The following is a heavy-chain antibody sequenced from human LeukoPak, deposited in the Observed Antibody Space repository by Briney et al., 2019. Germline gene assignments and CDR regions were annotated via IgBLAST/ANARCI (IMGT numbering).Heavy chain of an antibody. CDR2: ISGYNANT. CDR3: ASSSGYSYGDYDY. CDR1: GYTFTSYY. J-gene: IGHJ4*02. V-gene: IGHV1-18*01. Sequence: ASVKVSCKASGYTFTSYYITWVRQAPGQGLEWMGWISGYNANTNYAQKFQGRVTMTTDTSTSTAYMKLRSLRSDDTAVYYCASSSGYSYGDYDYWGQGTLVTVSS. D-gene: IGHD5-18*01.